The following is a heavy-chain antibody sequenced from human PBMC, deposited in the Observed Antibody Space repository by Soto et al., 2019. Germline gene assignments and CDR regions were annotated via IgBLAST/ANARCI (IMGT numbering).Heavy chain of an antibody. D-gene: IGHD3-10*01. CDR3: VRGGHGSGSYLGSS. CDR2: IRQDGGAQ. V-gene: IGHV3-7*03. CDR1: GFTFTTYW. J-gene: IGHJ5*02. Sequence: GGSLRLSCVASGFTFTTYWMSWVRQAPGKGLEWVANIRQDGGAQYYVDSAKGRFTISRDNAKNSVYLQMDSLRVEGTAVYYCVRGGHGSGSYLGSSWGQGIMVTVYS.